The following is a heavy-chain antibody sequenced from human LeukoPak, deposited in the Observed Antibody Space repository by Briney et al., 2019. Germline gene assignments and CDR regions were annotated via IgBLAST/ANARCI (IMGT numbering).Heavy chain of an antibody. CDR2: ISSSSSCI. Sequence: GGSLRLSCAASGFTFSSYSMNWVRQAPGKGLEWVSSISSSSSCIYYADSVKGRFTISRDNAKNSLYLQMNGLRAEDTAVYYCAREKGRDYYFDYWGQGTLVTVSS. CDR1: GFTFSSYS. V-gene: IGHV3-21*01. CDR3: AREKGRDYYFDY. J-gene: IGHJ4*02. D-gene: IGHD3-10*01.